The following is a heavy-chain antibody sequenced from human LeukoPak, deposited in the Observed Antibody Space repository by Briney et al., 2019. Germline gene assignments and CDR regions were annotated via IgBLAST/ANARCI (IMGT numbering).Heavy chain of an antibody. CDR3: AREEQWLND. Sequence: SGGSLRLSCAASGFTFSFYSMNWVRQAPGKGLEWVSYISSSNIIYYADSVKGRFTISRDNAKNSLYLQMNSLRAEDTAVYYCAREEQWLNDWGQGTLVTVSS. D-gene: IGHD6-19*01. V-gene: IGHV3-48*01. CDR2: ISSSNII. CDR1: GFTFSFYS. J-gene: IGHJ4*02.